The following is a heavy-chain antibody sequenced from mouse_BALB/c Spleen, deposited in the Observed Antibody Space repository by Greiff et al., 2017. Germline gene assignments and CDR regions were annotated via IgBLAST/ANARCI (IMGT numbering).Heavy chain of an antibody. V-gene: IGHV1-4*02. CDR1: GYTFTSYT. CDR3: ARSNGNYEWFAY. D-gene: IGHD2-1*01. Sequence: QVQLQQSAAELARPGASVKMSCKASGYTFTSYTMHWVKQRPGQGLEWIGYINPSSGYTEYNQKFKDKTTLTADKSSSTAYMQLSSLTSEDSAVYYCARSNGNYEWFAYWGQGTLVTVSA. CDR2: INPSSGYT. J-gene: IGHJ3*01.